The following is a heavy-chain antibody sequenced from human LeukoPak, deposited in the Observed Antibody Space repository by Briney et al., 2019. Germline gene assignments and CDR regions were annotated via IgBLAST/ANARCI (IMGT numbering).Heavy chain of an antibody. J-gene: IGHJ4*02. CDR3: AKPQGLNWNYEGDYFDY. D-gene: IGHD1-7*01. V-gene: IGHV3-23*01. CDR1: GFTFSSYA. Sequence: GGSLRLSCAASGFTFSSYAMSWVRQAPGKGLEWVSAISGSGGSTYYADSVKGRFTISRDNSKNTLYLQMNSLRAEDTAVYYCAKPQGLNWNYEGDYFDYWGQGTLVTVSS. CDR2: ISGSGGST.